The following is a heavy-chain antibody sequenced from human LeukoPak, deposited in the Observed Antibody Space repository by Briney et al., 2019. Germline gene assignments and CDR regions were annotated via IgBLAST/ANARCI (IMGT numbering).Heavy chain of an antibody. CDR1: GYTFTSYA. Sequence: SVKVSCKASGYTFTSYAISWVRQAPGQGLEWMGGIIPIFGTANYAQKFQGRVTITADESTSTAYMELSSLRSEDTAVYYCASSTMKSEYYFDYWGQGTLVTVSS. D-gene: IGHD3-22*01. V-gene: IGHV1-69*13. J-gene: IGHJ4*02. CDR3: ASSTMKSEYYFDY. CDR2: IIPIFGTA.